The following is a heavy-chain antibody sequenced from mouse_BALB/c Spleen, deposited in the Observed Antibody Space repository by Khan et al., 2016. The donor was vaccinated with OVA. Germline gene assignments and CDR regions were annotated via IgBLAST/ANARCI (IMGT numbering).Heavy chain of an antibody. J-gene: IGHJ2*01. V-gene: IGHV3-2*02. CDR3: ARGNYYGNYFDY. Sequence: EVQLQESGPGLVKPSQSLSITCTVTGYSITSGYAWNWIRQFPGNKLEWMGYISYSNVTNYNPSLKSRISINRNSSKNEFFRQLNSVTNEDTATYYGARGNYYGNYFDYWGQGTTLTVSS. CDR2: ISYSNVT. CDR1: GYSITSGYA. D-gene: IGHD1-1*01.